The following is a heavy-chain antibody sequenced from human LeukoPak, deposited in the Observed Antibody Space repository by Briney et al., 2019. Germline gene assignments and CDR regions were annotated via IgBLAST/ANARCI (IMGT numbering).Heavy chain of an antibody. CDR3: ARGYQRGYSDPPGY. J-gene: IGHJ4*02. CDR2: IWYDGSNK. CDR1: GFTFSSYG. Sequence: PGRSLRLSCAASGFTFSSYGMHWVRQAPGKGLEWVAVIWYDGSNKYYADSVKGRFTISRDNSKNTLYLQMNSLRAEDTAVYYCARGYQRGYSDPPGYWGQGTLVTVSS. D-gene: IGHD5-12*01. V-gene: IGHV3-33*01.